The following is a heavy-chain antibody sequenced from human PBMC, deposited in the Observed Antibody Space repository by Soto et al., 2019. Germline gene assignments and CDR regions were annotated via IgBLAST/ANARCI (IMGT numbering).Heavy chain of an antibody. CDR1: GGTFSSYT. V-gene: IGHV1-69*08. Sequence: QVQLVQSGAEVKKPGSSVKVSCKASGGTFSSYTISWVRQAPGQGLEWMGRIIPILGIANYAQKFQGRVTITADKSTSTAYMELSSLRSEDTAVYCCAREGYCSGGSCHKFDYWGQGTLVTVSS. CDR2: IIPILGIA. D-gene: IGHD2-15*01. CDR3: AREGYCSGGSCHKFDY. J-gene: IGHJ4*02.